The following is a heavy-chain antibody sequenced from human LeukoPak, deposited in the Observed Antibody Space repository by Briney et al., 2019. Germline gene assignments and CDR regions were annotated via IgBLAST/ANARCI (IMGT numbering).Heavy chain of an antibody. V-gene: IGHV3-30*18. CDR2: ISDHGRIE. CDR1: GFTLSGFG. J-gene: IGHJ4*02. CDR3: ANEYGYDSGNYFHD. D-gene: IGHD3-10*01. Sequence: PGGSLRLSCAASGFTLSGFGMHWVRQAPGKGLEWLAVISDHGRIEYYAASVKGRFTISRDNSKNKMYLQMDSLRPEDTAVYYCANEYGYDSGNYFHDWGQGTLVTVSS.